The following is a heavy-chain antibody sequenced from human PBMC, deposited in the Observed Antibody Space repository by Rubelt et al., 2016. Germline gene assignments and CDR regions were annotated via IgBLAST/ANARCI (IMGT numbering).Heavy chain of an antibody. CDR3: AASTARLTTDFDY. D-gene: IGHD1-14*01. CDR1: GGSISSGGYS. CDR2: IYSSGST. J-gene: IGHJ4*02. Sequence: QVQLQESGPGLVKPSQTLSLTCAVSGGSISSGGYSWSWIRQPPGKGLEWIGYIYSSGSTYYTSSLKSRVTISLDTSKNQFSRKLGSVTAADTAVYYWAASTARLTTDFDYWGQGTLVTVSS. V-gene: IGHV4-30-4*07.